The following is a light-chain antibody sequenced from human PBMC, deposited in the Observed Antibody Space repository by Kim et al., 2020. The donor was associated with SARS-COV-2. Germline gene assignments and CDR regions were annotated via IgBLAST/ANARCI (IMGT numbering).Light chain of an antibody. CDR2: DAS. Sequence: EIVLTQSPGTLALSPGERATLSCRASQSVRSSFLAWYQHKVGQAPTLLIYDASTRATGIPDRFSGSGSGTDFTLTISSLEPEDFAVYYCQHFGGSSYTFGQGTKLDI. CDR1: QSVRSSF. V-gene: IGKV3-20*01. J-gene: IGKJ2*01. CDR3: QHFGGSSYT.